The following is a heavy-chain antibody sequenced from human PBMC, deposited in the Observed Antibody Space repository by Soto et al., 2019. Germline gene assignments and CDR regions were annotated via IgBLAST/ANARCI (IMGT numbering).Heavy chain of an antibody. V-gene: IGHV3-23*01. CDR2: IRGSGAGT. CDR3: AKGFGISWQYYFDY. Sequence: EVQLLESGGGLAQPGGSLRLSCAASGFTFNPYAMNWVRQAPGKGLEWVSTIRGSGAGTYYADSVKGRFTISRDNYKNTLYMQMNSLRAEDTAVYFCAKGFGISWQYYFDYWGQGTLVTVSS. CDR1: GFTFNPYA. D-gene: IGHD6-13*01. J-gene: IGHJ4*02.